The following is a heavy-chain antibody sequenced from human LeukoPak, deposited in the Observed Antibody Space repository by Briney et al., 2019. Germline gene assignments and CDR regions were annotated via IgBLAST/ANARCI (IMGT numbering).Heavy chain of an antibody. D-gene: IGHD1-26*01. CDR2: ISYDGSNK. CDR3: AREYIVGATLSFDY. Sequence: GGSLRLSCAASGFTFSSYGMHWVRQAPGKGLEWVAVISYDGSNKYYADSVKGRFTISRDNSKNTLYLQMNSLRAEDTAVYYCAREYIVGATLSFDYWGQGTLVTVSS. J-gene: IGHJ4*02. V-gene: IGHV3-30*03. CDR1: GFTFSSYG.